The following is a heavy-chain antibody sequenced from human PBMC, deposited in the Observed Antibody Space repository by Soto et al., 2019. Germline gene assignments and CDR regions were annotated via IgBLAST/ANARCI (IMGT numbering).Heavy chain of an antibody. CDR2: IDPSDSYT. Sequence: GESLKISCKGSGYSFTSYWISWVRQMPGKGLEWIGRIDPSDSYTNYSPSFQGHVTISDDKSISTAYLQWSSLKASDTAMYYCAGGLVEMATINAFDIWGQGTMVTVSS. V-gene: IGHV5-10-1*01. J-gene: IGHJ3*02. D-gene: IGHD5-12*01. CDR1: GYSFTSYW. CDR3: AGGLVEMATINAFDI.